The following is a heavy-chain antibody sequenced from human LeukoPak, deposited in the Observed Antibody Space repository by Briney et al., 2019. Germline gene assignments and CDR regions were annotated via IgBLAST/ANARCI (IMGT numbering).Heavy chain of an antibody. CDR1: GYTFSNFW. CDR2: IHPEGNEK. V-gene: IGHV3-7*04. CDR3: ARGDDFSGDH. J-gene: IGHJ4*02. Sequence: GGSLRLSCAVSGYTFSNFWMSWVRQAPGRGLEWVANIHPEGNEKYHVESVKGRFIISRDNTKNLLFLQMNGLRVEDTAVYYCARGDDFSGDHWGQGTLVTVSS. D-gene: IGHD1-1*01.